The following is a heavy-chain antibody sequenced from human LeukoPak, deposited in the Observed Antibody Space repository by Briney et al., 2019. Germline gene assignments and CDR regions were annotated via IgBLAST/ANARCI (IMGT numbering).Heavy chain of an antibody. J-gene: IGHJ6*03. V-gene: IGHV3-11*04. CDR3: ARSQNIYYYYYMDV. CDR1: GFIFSDYY. CDR2: ISSSGSTM. Sequence: GGSLRLSCAASGFIFSDYYMSWIRQAPGKGLEWVSYISSSGSTMYYTDSVKGRFTISRDNAKNSLFLQMNSLRAEDTAVYYCARSQNIYYYYYMDVWGKGTTVTISS. D-gene: IGHD2/OR15-2a*01.